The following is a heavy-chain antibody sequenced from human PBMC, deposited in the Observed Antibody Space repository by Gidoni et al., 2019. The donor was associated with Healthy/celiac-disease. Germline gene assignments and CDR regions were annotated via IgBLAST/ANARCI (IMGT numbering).Heavy chain of an antibody. V-gene: IGHV3-21*01. CDR1: GFTFRSYS. J-gene: IGHJ6*02. D-gene: IGHD6-19*01. CDR3: AREMSIAVAGYYYYGMDV. CDR2: ISSSSSYI. Sequence: VQLVESGGGLVKPGGSLRPSCAASGFTFRSYSMNWVRQAPGKGLEWVSSISSSSSYIYYADSVKGRFTISRDNAKNSLYLQMNSLRAEDTAVYYCAREMSIAVAGYYYYGMDVWGQGTTVTVSS.